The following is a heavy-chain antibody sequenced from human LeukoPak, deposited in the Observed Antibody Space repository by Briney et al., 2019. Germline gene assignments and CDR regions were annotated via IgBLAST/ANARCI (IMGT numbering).Heavy chain of an antibody. D-gene: IGHD2-21*02. CDR1: GGSISSYY. CDR2: IYYSGST. CDR3: ASQPQYCGGDCYTDY. Sequence: SETLSLTCTVSGGSISSYYWSWIRQPPGKGLEWIGYIYYSGSTNYNPSLKSRVTISVDTSKNQFSLKLSSVTAADTAVYYSASQPQYCGGDCYTDYWGQGTLVTVSS. V-gene: IGHV4-59*01. J-gene: IGHJ4*02.